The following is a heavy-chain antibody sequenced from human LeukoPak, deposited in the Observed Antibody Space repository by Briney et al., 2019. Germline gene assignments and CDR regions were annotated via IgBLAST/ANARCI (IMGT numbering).Heavy chain of an antibody. J-gene: IGHJ4*02. V-gene: IGHV3-48*04. CDR3: SRDPTYYLRYGYFDY. CDR1: GFTFSSYS. D-gene: IGHD1-26*01. Sequence: GGSLRLSCAASGFTFSSYSMNWVRQAPGKGLEWVSYISSSSSTIYYADSVKGRFTISRDNTKNSLYLQMNSLRAEDTAVHYCSRDPTYYLRYGYFDYWGQGALVTVSS. CDR2: ISSSSSTI.